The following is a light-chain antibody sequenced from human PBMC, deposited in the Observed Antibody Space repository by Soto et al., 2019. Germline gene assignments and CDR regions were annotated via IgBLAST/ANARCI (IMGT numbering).Light chain of an antibody. J-gene: IGKJ1*01. CDR3: QQYNNWWT. Sequence: VMTQSPATLSVSPGERATLSCRVSQSISSNLAWYQQKLGQAPRLFIFRASSRATGIPARFSGSGSGTEFNMTISSLQSEDFAVYYCQQYNNWWTFGQGTKVDNK. CDR1: QSISSN. CDR2: RAS. V-gene: IGKV3-15*01.